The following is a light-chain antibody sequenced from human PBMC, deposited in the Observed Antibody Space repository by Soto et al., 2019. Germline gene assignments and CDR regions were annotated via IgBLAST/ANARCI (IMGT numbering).Light chain of an antibody. Sequence: EIVMTQSPGTLSVSPGERATLSCRASQSVSTNLAWYQHKPGQAPRIVIYGASTRATGIPARFSGSGSGTDFTLTISSLQSEDFAVYYCQQYKYWPPDKNTFGRRTNLEIK. CDR2: GAS. CDR1: QSVSTN. V-gene: IGKV3-15*01. CDR3: QQYKYWPPDKNT. J-gene: IGKJ2*01.